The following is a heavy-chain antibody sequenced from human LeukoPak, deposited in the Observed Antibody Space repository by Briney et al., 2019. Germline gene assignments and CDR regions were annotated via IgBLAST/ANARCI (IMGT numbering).Heavy chain of an antibody. CDR2: IYHSGST. Sequence: SQTLSLTCAVSGGSISSGGYSWSWIRQPPGKGLEWIGYIYHSGSTYYNPSLKSRVTISVDRSKNQFSLKLSSVTAADTAVYYCARSMIAWGYHFDYWGQGTLVTVSS. CDR3: ARSMIAWGYHFDY. D-gene: IGHD3-22*01. CDR1: GGSISSGGYS. J-gene: IGHJ4*02. V-gene: IGHV4-30-2*01.